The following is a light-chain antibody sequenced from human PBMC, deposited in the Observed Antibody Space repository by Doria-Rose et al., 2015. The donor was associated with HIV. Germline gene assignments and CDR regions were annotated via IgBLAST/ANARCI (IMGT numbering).Light chain of an antibody. CDR1: QSLLYTSKNY. Sequence: DIQVTQSPESLGMSLGERATLNCKYNQSLLYTSKNYLAWYQQKAGQPPKLLIYWASTRQSGVPARFSGSGSGTDFTLTISSLEAEDVAVYYCQQYYDTPSFGPGTTVDIK. CDR2: WAS. V-gene: IGKV4-1*01. CDR3: QQYYDTPS. J-gene: IGKJ3*01.